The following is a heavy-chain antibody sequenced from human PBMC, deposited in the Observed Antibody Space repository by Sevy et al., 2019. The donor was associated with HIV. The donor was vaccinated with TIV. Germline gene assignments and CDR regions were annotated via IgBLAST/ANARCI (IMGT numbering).Heavy chain of an antibody. CDR3: ARVLFYCSGDCYGNWFDP. Sequence: GGSLRLSCAASGFTFGDYGMSWVRQAPGKGLEWVSGINWNGGSTGYSDSVRGRFTISRDNAKNSLYLQMNSLRAEDTSLYYCARVLFYCSGDCYGNWFDPWGQGTLVTVSS. J-gene: IGHJ5*02. V-gene: IGHV3-20*04. CDR1: GFTFGDYG. CDR2: INWNGGST. D-gene: IGHD2-21*02.